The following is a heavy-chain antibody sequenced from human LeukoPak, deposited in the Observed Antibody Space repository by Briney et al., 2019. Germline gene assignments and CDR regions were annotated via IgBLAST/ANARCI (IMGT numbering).Heavy chain of an antibody. Sequence: GGSLRLSCAASGFTFSSYAMSWVRQAPGKGLEWVSAISGSGGSTYYADSVKGRFTISRDNSKNTLYLQMNSLRAEDTAVYYCAKGYCSGGSWWTFDYGGQGTLVTVSS. CDR3: AKGYCSGGSWWTFDY. J-gene: IGHJ4*02. CDR1: GFTFSSYA. V-gene: IGHV3-23*01. CDR2: ISGSGGST. D-gene: IGHD2-15*01.